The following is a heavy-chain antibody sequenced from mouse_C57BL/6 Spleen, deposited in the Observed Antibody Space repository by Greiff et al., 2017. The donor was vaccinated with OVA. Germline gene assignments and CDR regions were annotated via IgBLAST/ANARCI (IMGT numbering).Heavy chain of an antibody. CDR2: IDPEDGET. V-gene: IGHV14-2*01. CDR1: GFTIKDYY. J-gene: IGHJ4*01. D-gene: IGHD1-1*01. CDR3: ARCDYGSSYEAMDY. Sequence: EVQLQQSGAELVKPGASVKLSCTASGFTIKDYYMHWVKQRTEQGLAWIGRIDPEDGETKYAPKFQGKATITADTSSNTAKLQLSSLTSEDTAVYDCARCDYGSSYEAMDYWGQGTSVTVSS.